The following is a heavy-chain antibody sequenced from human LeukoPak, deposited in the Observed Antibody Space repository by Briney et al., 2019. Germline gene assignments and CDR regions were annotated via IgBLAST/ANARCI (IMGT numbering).Heavy chain of an antibody. V-gene: IGHV1-46*01. CDR1: GYTFTSYY. Sequence: GASVKVSCKASGYTFTSYYMHWVRQAPGQGLEWMGIVNPSGGTTSYAQKFQGRVTMTRDMSTSTVYMELSSLSSEDTAVYYCARDRESSTRSHGAFDIWGQGTTVTVSS. J-gene: IGHJ3*02. CDR3: ARDRESSTRSHGAFDI. D-gene: IGHD2-2*01. CDR2: VNPSGGTT.